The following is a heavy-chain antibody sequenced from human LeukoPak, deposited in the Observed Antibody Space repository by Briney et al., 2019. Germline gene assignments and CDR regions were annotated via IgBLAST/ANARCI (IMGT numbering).Heavy chain of an antibody. V-gene: IGHV1-2*04. D-gene: IGHD5-18*01. CDR1: GYTFTGYY. J-gene: IGHJ4*02. Sequence: ASVKVSCKASGYTFTGYYMHWVRQAPGQGLEWMGWINPNSGGTNYAQKFQGWVTMTRDTSISTAYMELSRLRSDDTAVYYCARGGRGYSYGYGFDYWGQGTLVTVSS. CDR3: ARGGRGYSYGYGFDY. CDR2: INPNSGGT.